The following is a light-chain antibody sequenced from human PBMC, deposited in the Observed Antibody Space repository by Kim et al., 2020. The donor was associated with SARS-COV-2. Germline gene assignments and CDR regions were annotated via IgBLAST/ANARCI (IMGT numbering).Light chain of an antibody. CDR2: AAS. J-gene: IGKJ5*01. CDR3: QQSHTSIT. Sequence: DIQMTQSPSSLSASVGDRVTITCRTSQTIDNYLNWYQQKPGKAPKPLIYAASSLHSGVPSRFSAYGSGTEFTLTISSLQPDDFATYFWQQSHTSITFGQGTRLEIK. CDR1: QTIDNY. V-gene: IGKV1-39*01.